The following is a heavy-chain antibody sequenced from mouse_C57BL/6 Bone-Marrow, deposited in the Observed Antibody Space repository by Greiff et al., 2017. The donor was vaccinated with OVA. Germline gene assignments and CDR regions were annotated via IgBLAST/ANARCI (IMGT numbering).Heavy chain of an antibody. D-gene: IGHD3-3*01. V-gene: IGHV2-9-1*01. J-gene: IGHJ1*03. CDR2: IWTGGGT. CDR1: GFSLTSYA. Sequence: VQLQQSGPGLVAPSQSLSITCTVSGFSLTSYAISWVRQPPGKGLEWLGVIWTGGGTNYNSALKTRLSISQDNSKSQVFLKMNSLQTDDTARYYCARKAGTRLLYWYFDVWGTGTTVTVSS. CDR3: ARKAGTRLLYWYFDV.